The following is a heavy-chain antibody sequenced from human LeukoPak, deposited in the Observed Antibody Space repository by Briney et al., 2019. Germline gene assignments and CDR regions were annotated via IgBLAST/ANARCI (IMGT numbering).Heavy chain of an antibody. Sequence: SVKVSCKASGGTFSSYAISWVRQAPGQGLEWMGRIIPILGIANYAQKFQGRVTITADKSTSTAYMELSSLRSEDTAVYYCAMGYCSSTSCPWGWFDPWGQGTLVTVSS. D-gene: IGHD2-2*01. J-gene: IGHJ5*02. V-gene: IGHV1-69*04. CDR3: AMGYCSSTSCPWGWFDP. CDR2: IIPILGIA. CDR1: GGTFSSYA.